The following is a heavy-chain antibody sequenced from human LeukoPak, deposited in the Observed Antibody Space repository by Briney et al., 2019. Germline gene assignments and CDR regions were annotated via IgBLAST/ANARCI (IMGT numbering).Heavy chain of an antibody. J-gene: IGHJ6*03. CDR2: IYSSGST. D-gene: IGHD3-10*01. Sequence: SETLSLTCSVSGDSLSSSSYYWVWLRQPPGTGLEWLGYIYSSGSTNYNPSLKSRVTMSVDTSKNQFSLKVSSVTAADTAVYYCARVFDSGSQAYFYYMDVWGKGTTVTISS. CDR3: ARVFDSGSQAYFYYMDV. V-gene: IGHV4-61*01. CDR1: GDSLSSSSYY.